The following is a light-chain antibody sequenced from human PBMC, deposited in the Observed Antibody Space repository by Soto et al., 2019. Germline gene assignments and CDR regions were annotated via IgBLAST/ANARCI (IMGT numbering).Light chain of an antibody. CDR1: QSVTTN. V-gene: IGKV3-15*01. CDR2: GAS. J-gene: IGKJ1*01. CDR3: QQYNNWPPWT. Sequence: EIVMTQSPATLSVSPGERATLSCRASQSVTTNLAWYQHKPGQSPRLLIPGASTGASGIPPRFSGSGSEPEFTLTISSLQSEDFAVYYCQQYNNWPPWTFGQGTKVDIK.